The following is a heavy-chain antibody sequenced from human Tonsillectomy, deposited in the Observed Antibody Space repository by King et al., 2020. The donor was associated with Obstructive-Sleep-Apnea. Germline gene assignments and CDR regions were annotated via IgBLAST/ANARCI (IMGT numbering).Heavy chain of an antibody. CDR2: IIPIFGTA. Sequence: VQLVESGAEVKKPGSSVKVSCKAYGGTFSSYAISWVRQAPGQGLEWMGGIIPIFGTANYAQKFQGRVTITADESTSTAYMELSSLRSEDTAVYYCARDFPGGSGSYAVDYWGQGTLVTVSS. V-gene: IGHV1-69*01. CDR1: GGTFSSYA. CDR3: ARDFPGGSGSYAVDY. J-gene: IGHJ4*02. D-gene: IGHD3-10*01.